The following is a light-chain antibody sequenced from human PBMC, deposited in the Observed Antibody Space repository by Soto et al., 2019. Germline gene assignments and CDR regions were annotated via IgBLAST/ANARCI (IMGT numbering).Light chain of an antibody. CDR3: QQRSNWHT. CDR1: QSVDTF. CDR2: DAS. V-gene: IGKV3-11*01. J-gene: IGKJ5*01. Sequence: ETALTQSPATLSLSPGERATLSCRASQSVDTFLAWYQQKPGQAPRLLIYDASNRATGIPARFSGSGSGTDFTLTISSLEPEDFAVYYCQQRSNWHTFGQGTRLEIK.